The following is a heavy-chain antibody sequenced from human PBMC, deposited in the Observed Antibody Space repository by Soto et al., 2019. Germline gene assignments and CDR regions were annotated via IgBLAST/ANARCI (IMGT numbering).Heavy chain of an antibody. CDR3: ARALATMIVSGRGAFDI. Sequence: ASVRVCCKASGYTFTSYGISWVRQAPGQGLEWMGWISAYNGNTNYAQKLQGRVTMTTDTSTSTAYMELRSLRSDDTAVYYCARALATMIVSGRGAFDIWGQGTMVTVSS. CDR2: ISAYNGNT. D-gene: IGHD3-22*01. J-gene: IGHJ3*02. CDR1: GYTFTSYG. V-gene: IGHV1-18*04.